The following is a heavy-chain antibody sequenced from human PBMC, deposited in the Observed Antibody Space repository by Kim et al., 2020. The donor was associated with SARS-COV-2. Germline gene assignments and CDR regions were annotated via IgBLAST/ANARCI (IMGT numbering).Heavy chain of an antibody. D-gene: IGHD3-10*01. CDR2: ISSSSSYI. CDR1: GFTFSSYS. V-gene: IGHV3-21*01. Sequence: GGSLRLSCAASGFTFSSYSMNWVRQAPGKGLEWVSSISSSSSYIYYADSVKGRFTISRDNAKNSLCLQMNSLRAEDTAVYYCARDFTPTMYYYGSGSSYYYYYYYGMDVWGQGTTVTVSS. J-gene: IGHJ6*02. CDR3: ARDFTPTMYYYGSGSSYYYYYYYGMDV.